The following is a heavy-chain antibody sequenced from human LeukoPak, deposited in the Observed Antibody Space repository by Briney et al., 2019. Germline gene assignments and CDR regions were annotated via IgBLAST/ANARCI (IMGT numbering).Heavy chain of an antibody. J-gene: IGHJ4*02. CDR1: GFTFSSYA. CDR3: ANDKGYCSSTSCYGHDY. D-gene: IGHD2-2*01. V-gene: IGHV3-23*01. Sequence: GGSLRLSCAASGFTFSSYAMSWVRQAPGKGLEWVSTISDSGGSTYYADSVKGRFTISRDNSKNTLFLQMNSLRAEDTAVYYCANDKGYCSSTSCYGHDYWGQGTLVTVSS. CDR2: ISDSGGST.